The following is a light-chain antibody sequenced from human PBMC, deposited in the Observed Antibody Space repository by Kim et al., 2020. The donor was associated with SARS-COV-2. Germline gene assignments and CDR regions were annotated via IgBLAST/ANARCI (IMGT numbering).Light chain of an antibody. V-gene: IGLV3-19*01. J-gene: IGLJ2*01. Sequence: SSELTQDPAVSVALGQTVRITCQGDSLRSYYASWYQQKPGQAPVLVIYGKNNRPSGIPDRFSGSSSGNTAPLTITGAQAEDEADYYCNSRDSSGYHLVFG. CDR1: SLRSYY. CDR2: GKN. CDR3: NSRDSSGYHLV.